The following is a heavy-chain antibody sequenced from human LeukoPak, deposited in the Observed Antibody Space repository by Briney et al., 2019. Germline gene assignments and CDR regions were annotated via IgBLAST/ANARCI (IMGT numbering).Heavy chain of an antibody. D-gene: IGHD6-6*01. CDR2: ISGSGGST. V-gene: IGHV3-23*01. J-gene: IGHJ4*02. Sequence: PGGSLRLSCAASGFTFSSYSMNWVRQAPGKGLEWVSAISGSGGSTYYADSVKGRFTISRDNSKNTLYLQMNSLRAEDTAAYYCAKDRIAARRVGYYFDYWGQGTLVTVSS. CDR1: GFTFSSYS. CDR3: AKDRIAARRVGYYFDY.